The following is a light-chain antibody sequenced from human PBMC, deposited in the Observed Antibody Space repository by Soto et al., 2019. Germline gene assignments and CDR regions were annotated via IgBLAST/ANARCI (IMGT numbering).Light chain of an antibody. CDR2: GVS. Sequence: IVLTQSAGPLSLSPGARATLSCRASQSGSSNYLAWYQQKSGQAPRLLIYGVSSRATGIPDRFGGSGSGTDFALTISSLEPEDFAVVYWLHYGTSSWTFGQGTKVEIK. J-gene: IGKJ1*01. CDR1: QSGSSNY. CDR3: LHYGTSSWT. V-gene: IGKV3-20*01.